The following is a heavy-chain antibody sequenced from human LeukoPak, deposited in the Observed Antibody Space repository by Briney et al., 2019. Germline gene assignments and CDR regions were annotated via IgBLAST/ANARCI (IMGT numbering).Heavy chain of an antibody. V-gene: IGHV3-66*01. D-gene: IGHD6-13*01. CDR1: GFTVSSNY. J-gene: IGHJ4*02. CDR2: IYSGGST. Sequence: PGGSLRLSCAVSGFTVSSNYMSWVRQAPGKGLEWVSVIYSGGSTYYADSVKGRFTISRDNSKNTLYLQMNSLRAEDTAVYYCARESGSSRRTFDYWGQGTLVTVSS. CDR3: ARESGSSRRTFDY.